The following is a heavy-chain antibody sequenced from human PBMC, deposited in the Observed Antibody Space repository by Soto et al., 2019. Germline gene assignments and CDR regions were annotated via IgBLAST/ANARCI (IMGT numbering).Heavy chain of an antibody. V-gene: IGHV4-39*01. CDR3: ASSYVCGSYRQEYYYYYYGMDV. D-gene: IGHD3-16*02. Sequence: PSETLSLTCTVSGGSISSSSYYWGWIRQPPGKGLEWIGSIYYSGSTYYNPSLKSRVTISVDTSKNQFSLKLSSVTAADTAVYYCASSYVCGSYRQEYYYYYYGMDVWGQGTTVTVSS. J-gene: IGHJ6*02. CDR1: GGSISSSSYY. CDR2: IYYSGST.